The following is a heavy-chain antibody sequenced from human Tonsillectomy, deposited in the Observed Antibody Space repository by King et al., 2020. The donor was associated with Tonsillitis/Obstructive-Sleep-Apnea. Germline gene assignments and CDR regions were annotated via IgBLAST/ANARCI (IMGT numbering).Heavy chain of an antibody. Sequence: QLQESGPGLVKPSETLSLTCTVSGDSITDYYWSWIRQTPGKGLEWIGHIDNTGTTNYNPSLRSRVTFSIDTFKNHFSLKLSSVTAADSAVYYCARTFYYESNGYLTADYFDYCGQGALVTVSS. CDR2: IDNTGTT. D-gene: IGHD3-22*01. J-gene: IGHJ4*02. CDR1: GDSITDYY. CDR3: ARTFYYESNGYLTADYFDY. V-gene: IGHV4-59*01.